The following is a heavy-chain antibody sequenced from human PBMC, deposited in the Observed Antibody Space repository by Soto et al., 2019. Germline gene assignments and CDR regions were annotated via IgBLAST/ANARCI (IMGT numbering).Heavy chain of an antibody. D-gene: IGHD1-26*01. Sequence: GGSLRLSCAASGFTFSDHYMDWVRQAPGKGLEWVGRTRNKANSYTTEYDASVKGRFTISRDDSKNSLYLQMNSMKTEDTALYYWLTVEKRGSYGLDYCGQXSLVTVSS. V-gene: IGHV3-72*01. CDR1: GFTFSDHY. J-gene: IGHJ4*02. CDR2: TRNKANSYTT. CDR3: LTVEKRGSYGLDY.